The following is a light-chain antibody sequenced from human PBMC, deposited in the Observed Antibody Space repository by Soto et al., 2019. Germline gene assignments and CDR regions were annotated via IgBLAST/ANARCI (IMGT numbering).Light chain of an antibody. CDR2: DAS. J-gene: IGKJ5*01. CDR3: QQYGDSSIT. CDR1: RSISRY. V-gene: IGKV3-20*01. Sequence: IVLTQSPGTLSLSPGERTTLSCRASRSISRYLAWYQQKPGQGPRLLIYDASSRATGIPDRFSGSGSGTDFTLSISRLESEDFAVYYCQQYGDSSITFGQGTRLEIK.